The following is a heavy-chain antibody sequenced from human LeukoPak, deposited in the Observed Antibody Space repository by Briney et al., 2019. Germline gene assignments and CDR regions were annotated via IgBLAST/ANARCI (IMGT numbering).Heavy chain of an antibody. V-gene: IGHV4-31*03. D-gene: IGHD1-14*01. J-gene: IGHJ3*02. Sequence: SETLSLTCTVSGGSISSGGYYWSWIRQHPGKGPEWIGYIYYSGSTYYNPSLMSRVTMSVDTSKNQFSLKLSSVTAADTAVYYCARDKISINAFDMWGQGTMVTVSS. CDR3: ARDKISINAFDM. CDR1: GGSISSGGYY. CDR2: IYYSGST.